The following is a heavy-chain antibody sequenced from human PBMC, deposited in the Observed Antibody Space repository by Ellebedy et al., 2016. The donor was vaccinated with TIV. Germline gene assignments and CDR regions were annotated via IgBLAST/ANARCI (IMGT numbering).Heavy chain of an antibody. J-gene: IGHJ4*02. CDR2: ISGLGEGT. V-gene: IGHV3-23*01. CDR3: ANRGHSLGYFES. Sequence: GGSLRLSCAASGFTFHNYAMTWVRQAPGQGLEWVSTISGLGEGTFYADPVKGRFTISRDNARNMVYLQMNSLRADDTAVYFCANRGHSLGYFESWGQGTLVTVSS. D-gene: IGHD5-18*01. CDR1: GFTFHNYA.